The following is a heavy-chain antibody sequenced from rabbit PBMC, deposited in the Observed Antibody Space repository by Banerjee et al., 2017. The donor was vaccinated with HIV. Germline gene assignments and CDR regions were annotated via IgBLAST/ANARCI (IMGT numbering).Heavy chain of an antibody. V-gene: IGHV1S40*01. CDR1: GFSFSSNA. J-gene: IGHJ4*01. D-gene: IGHD1-1*01. CDR2: IFVDSSGST. Sequence: QSLEESGGDLVKPGASLTLTCTASGFSFSSNAMCWVRQAPGKGLEWIACIFVDSSGSTYYASWAKGRFTISKTSSTTVTLQMTSLTAADTATYFCARKNSGFNLWGPGTLVTVS. CDR3: ARKNSGFNL.